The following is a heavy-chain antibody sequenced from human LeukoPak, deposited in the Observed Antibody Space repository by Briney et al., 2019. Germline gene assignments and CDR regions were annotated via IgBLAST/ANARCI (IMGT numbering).Heavy chain of an antibody. D-gene: IGHD5-12*01. Sequence: SETLSLTCTVSGGSVSSGSYYWSWIRQPPGKGLEWIGYIFDSGSTNCNPSLKSRVTISVDTSKNQFSLKLSSVTAADAAVYYCARKVPDVDIVTTFRPPNPPHQTWFDPWGQGTLVTVSS. CDR3: ARKVPDVDIVTTFRPPNPPHQTWFDP. CDR1: GGSVSSGSYY. J-gene: IGHJ5*02. V-gene: IGHV4-61*01. CDR2: IFDSGST.